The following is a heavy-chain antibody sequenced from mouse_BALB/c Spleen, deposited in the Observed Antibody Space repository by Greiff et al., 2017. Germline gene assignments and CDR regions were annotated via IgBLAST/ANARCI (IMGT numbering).Heavy chain of an antibody. CDR1: GFSLTSYG. V-gene: IGHV2-9*02. J-gene: IGHJ2*01. CDR3: ARDPYYYGSSYFDY. Sequence: VQRVESGPGLVAPSQSLSITCTVSGFSLTSYGVHWVRQPPGKGLEWLGVIWAGGSTNYNSALMSRLSISKDNSKSQVFLKMNSLQTDDTAMYYCARDPYYYGSSYFDYWGQGTTLTVSS. CDR2: IWAGGST. D-gene: IGHD1-1*01.